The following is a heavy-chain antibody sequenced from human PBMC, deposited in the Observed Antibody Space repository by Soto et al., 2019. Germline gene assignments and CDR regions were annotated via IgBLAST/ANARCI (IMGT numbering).Heavy chain of an antibody. V-gene: IGHV3-9*01. CDR2: ISWNSGSI. J-gene: IGHJ2*01. CDR3: AKGLRSSSYWYFDL. D-gene: IGHD6-6*01. Sequence: PGGSLRLSCAASGFTFDDYAMHWVRQAPGKGLEWVSGISWNSGSIGYADSVKGRFTISRDNAKNSLYLQMNSLRAEDTALYYCAKGLRSSSYWYFDLWGRGTRGTSPQ. CDR1: GFTFDDYA.